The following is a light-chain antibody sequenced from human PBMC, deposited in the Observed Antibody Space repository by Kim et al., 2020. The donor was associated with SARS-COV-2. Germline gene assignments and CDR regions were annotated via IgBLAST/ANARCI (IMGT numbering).Light chain of an antibody. V-gene: IGKV3-11*01. CDR3: QQRSNWPPT. CDR2: DAS. J-gene: IGKJ1*01. Sequence: VSAGARTTPSCRTSQSVSSYLTWYQQNPGQAPRLLICDASNRTTGIPARFSGRGSGTDFTLSISSLEPEDFAVYYCQQRSNWPPTFGQGTKVDIK. CDR1: QSVSSY.